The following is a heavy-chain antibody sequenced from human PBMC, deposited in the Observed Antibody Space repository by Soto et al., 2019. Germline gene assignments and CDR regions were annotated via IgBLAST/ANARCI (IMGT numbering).Heavy chain of an antibody. V-gene: IGHV4-39*01. CDR3: ARAPLGIIVAPDF. CDR2: FFIGGNT. D-gene: IGHD3-22*01. CDR1: GGSISSTTYY. J-gene: IGHJ4*02. Sequence: SETLSLTCTVSGGSISSTTYYWGWMRQPPGKGLEWIASFFIGGNTYYNPSLKSRVTISVDTSKNQFSLKLSSVTAADTAVYYCARAPLGIIVAPDFWGQGTLVTVSS.